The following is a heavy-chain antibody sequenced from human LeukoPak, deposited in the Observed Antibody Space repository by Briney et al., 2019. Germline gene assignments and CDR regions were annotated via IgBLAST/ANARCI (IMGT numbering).Heavy chain of an antibody. CDR1: GFTFSSYG. J-gene: IGHJ6*02. Sequence: GGSLRLSCAASGFTFSSYGMHWARQAPGKGLEWVAVIWYDGSNKYYADSVKGRFTISRDNSKNTLYLQTNSLRAEDTAVYYCARAGDGSGSYYTYYYYYYGMDVWGQGTTVTVSS. D-gene: IGHD3-10*01. CDR2: IWYDGSNK. CDR3: ARAGDGSGSYYTYYYYYYGMDV. V-gene: IGHV3-33*01.